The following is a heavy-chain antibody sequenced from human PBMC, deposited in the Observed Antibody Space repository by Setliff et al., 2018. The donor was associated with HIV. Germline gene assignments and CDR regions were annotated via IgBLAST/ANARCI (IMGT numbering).Heavy chain of an antibody. CDR1: GTTFNTYA. CDR2: IIPLFGTA. D-gene: IGHD3-10*01. CDR3: ATTYYYGVESYSLDY. J-gene: IGHJ4*02. V-gene: IGHV1-69*13. Sequence: GASVKVSCKASGTTFNTYAITWVRQAPGQGLEWMGGIIPLFGTANYAQKFQGRVTITADESRSTAYMELSSLRSEDTAVYYCATTYYYGVESYSLDYWGQGTLVTRLL.